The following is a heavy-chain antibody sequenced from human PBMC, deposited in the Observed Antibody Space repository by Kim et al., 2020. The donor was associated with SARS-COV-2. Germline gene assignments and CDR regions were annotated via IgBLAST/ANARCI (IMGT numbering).Heavy chain of an antibody. CDR2: ISSSSSTI. D-gene: IGHD3-10*01. Sequence: GGSLRLSCTASGFTFSSYSMNWVRQAPGKGLEWVSYISSSSSTIYYADSVNGRFTISRDNAKNSLYLQMNSLRDEDTAVYYCARSYSGSWSAYYYYGMDVWGQGTTVTVSS. CDR3: ARSYSGSWSAYYYYGMDV. CDR1: GFTFSSYS. V-gene: IGHV3-48*02. J-gene: IGHJ6*02.